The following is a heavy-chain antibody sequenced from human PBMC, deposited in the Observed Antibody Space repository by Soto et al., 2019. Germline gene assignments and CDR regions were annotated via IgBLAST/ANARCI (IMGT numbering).Heavy chain of an antibody. V-gene: IGHV4-31*03. CDR1: GGSISSGGYY. D-gene: IGHD5-18*01. J-gene: IGHJ6*02. Sequence: SETLSLTCTVSGGSISSGGYYWSWIRQHPGKGLEWIGYIYYSGSTYYNPSLKSRVTISVDTSKNQFSLKLSSVTAADTAVYYCARAPGYSYAFFNYGMDVWGQGTTVTVSS. CDR3: ARAPGYSYAFFNYGMDV. CDR2: IYYSGST.